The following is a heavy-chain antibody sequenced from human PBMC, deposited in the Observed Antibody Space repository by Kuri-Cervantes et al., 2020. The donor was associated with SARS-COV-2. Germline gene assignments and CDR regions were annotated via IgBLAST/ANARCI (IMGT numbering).Heavy chain of an antibody. D-gene: IGHD1-26*01. CDR1: GGTFSSYA. J-gene: IGHJ6*02. CDR2: IIPIFGTA. V-gene: IGHV1-69*01. Sequence: GGSLRLSCKASGGTFSSYAISWVRQAPGQGPEWMGGIIPIFGTANYAQEFQGRVTITADESTSTAYMELSSLRSEDTAVYYCARASGSSLHYGMDVWGQGTTVTVSS. CDR3: ARASGSSLHYGMDV.